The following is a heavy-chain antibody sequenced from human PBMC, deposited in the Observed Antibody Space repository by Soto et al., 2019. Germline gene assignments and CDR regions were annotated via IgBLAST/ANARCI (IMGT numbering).Heavy chain of an antibody. D-gene: IGHD2-15*01. CDR3: ARIYCSGGSCYIGTDYYGMDV. J-gene: IGHJ6*02. CDR1: GGTFSSYA. Sequence: SVKVSCKASGGTFSSYAISWVRQAPGQGLEWMGGIIPIFGTANYAQKFQGRVTITADESTSTAYMELSSLRSEDTAVYYCARIYCSGGSCYIGTDYYGMDVWGQGTTVTVSS. CDR2: IIPIFGTA. V-gene: IGHV1-69*13.